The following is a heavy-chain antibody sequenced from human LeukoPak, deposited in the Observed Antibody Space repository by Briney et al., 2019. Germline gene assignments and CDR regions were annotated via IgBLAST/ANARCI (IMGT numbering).Heavy chain of an antibody. CDR2: ISYDRSNK. CDR1: GFTFSSYA. J-gene: IGHJ4*02. D-gene: IGHD6-19*01. V-gene: IGHV3-30-3*01. Sequence: PGGSLRLSCAASGFTFSSYAMHWVRQAPGKGLEWVAVISYDRSNKYYADSVKGRFTISRDNSKNTLYLQMNSLRAEDTAVYYCARDKEIAVALYYFDYWGQGTLVTVSS. CDR3: ARDKEIAVALYYFDY.